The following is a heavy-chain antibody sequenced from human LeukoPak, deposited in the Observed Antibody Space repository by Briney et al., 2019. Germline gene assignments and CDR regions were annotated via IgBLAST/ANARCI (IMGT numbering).Heavy chain of an antibody. D-gene: IGHD2-15*01. CDR2: INPSDGST. V-gene: IGHV1-46*01. CDR3: APSVRSGGSYYFDY. CDR1: GDSLTKYY. J-gene: IGHJ4*02. Sequence: VASVKVSCKASGDSLTKYYIHWVRQAPGRGLEWMGIINPSDGSTTYTQKFQGRVTMTTDTSTSTVNMELSSLRSEDTAVYYCAPSVRSGGSYYFDYWGQGTLVTVSS.